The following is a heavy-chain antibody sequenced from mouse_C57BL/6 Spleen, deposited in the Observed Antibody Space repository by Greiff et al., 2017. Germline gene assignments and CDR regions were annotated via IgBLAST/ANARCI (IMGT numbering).Heavy chain of an antibody. CDR1: GYTFTSYW. Sequence: QVQLQQPGAELVKPGASVTLSCKASGYTFTSYWMQWVKQRPGQGLEWIGEIDPSDSYTNYNQKFKGKATLNVDTSSSTAYMQLSSLTSEDSAVYYCARSRGYSNYEGYYAMDYWGQGTSVTVSS. D-gene: IGHD2-5*01. CDR2: IDPSDSYT. J-gene: IGHJ4*01. V-gene: IGHV1-50*01. CDR3: ARSRGYSNYEGYYAMDY.